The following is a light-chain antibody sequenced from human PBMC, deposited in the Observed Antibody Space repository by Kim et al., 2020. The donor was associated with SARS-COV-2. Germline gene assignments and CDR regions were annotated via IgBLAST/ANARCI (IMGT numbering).Light chain of an antibody. CDR2: DAS. V-gene: IGKV1-33*01. J-gene: IGKJ5*01. CDR1: QGISNY. Sequence: ASVGDRVTITCQASQGISNYLNWYQQKPGKAPKLLIYDASNLQTGVPSRFSGSGSGTDFTFTISSLQPEDIATYYCQQYDNLPITFGQGTRLEIK. CDR3: QQYDNLPIT.